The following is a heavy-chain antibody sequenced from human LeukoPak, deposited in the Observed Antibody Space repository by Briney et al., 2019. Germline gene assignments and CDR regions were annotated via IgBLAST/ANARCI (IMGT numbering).Heavy chain of an antibody. D-gene: IGHD1-26*01. J-gene: IGHJ4*02. Sequence: GASVKVSCKASGYTFTNYGISWVRQAPGQGLEWMGWISADNGNTNYVQNLQGRVTMTTDTSTSTAYMGLRSVRPEDTAVYYCAREEGARQISYFDYWGQRTLVTVSS. CDR1: GYTFTNYG. CDR3: AREEGARQISYFDY. V-gene: IGHV1-18*01. CDR2: ISADNGNT.